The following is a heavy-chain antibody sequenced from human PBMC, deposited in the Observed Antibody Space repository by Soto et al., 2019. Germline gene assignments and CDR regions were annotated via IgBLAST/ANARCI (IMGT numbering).Heavy chain of an antibody. Sequence: SETLSLTCTVSGYSVSGPSYWGWIRQPPGKGPEWIASVYHGGTTFYNPSLKSRITISVDTSNNQFSLRLRSVTAADTAVYYCAKAHVMVAAGSTFDYWGHGTLVTVSS. D-gene: IGHD6-19*01. CDR1: GYSVSGPSY. CDR3: AKAHVMVAAGSTFDY. V-gene: IGHV4-38-2*02. J-gene: IGHJ4*01. CDR2: VYHGGTT.